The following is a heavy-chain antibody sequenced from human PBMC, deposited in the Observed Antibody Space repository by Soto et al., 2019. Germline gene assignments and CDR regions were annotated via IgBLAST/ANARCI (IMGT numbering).Heavy chain of an antibody. J-gene: IGHJ3*02. CDR2: IKQDGSEK. CDR1: GFTFSSYW. CDR3: ARVYYDYIWGSWGDAFDI. V-gene: IGHV3-7*01. D-gene: IGHD3-16*01. Sequence: GGSLRLSCAASGFTFSSYWMSWVRQAQGKGLEWVANIKQDGSEKYYVDSVKGRFTISRDNAKNSLYLQMNSLRAEDTAVYYCARVYYDYIWGSWGDAFDIWGQGTMVTVSS.